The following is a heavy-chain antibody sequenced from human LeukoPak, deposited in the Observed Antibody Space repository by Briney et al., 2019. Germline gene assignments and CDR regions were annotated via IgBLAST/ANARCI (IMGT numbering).Heavy chain of an antibody. V-gene: IGHV4-39*01. CDR3: AGRRDGGESDSSSWYVDY. Sequence: PSETLSLTCTVSGGSISSSSYYWGWIRQPPGKGLEWIGSIYYSGSTYYNPSLKSRVTISVDTSKNQFSLKLSSVTAADTAVYYCAGRRDGGESDSSSWYVDYWGQGTLVTVSS. D-gene: IGHD6-13*01. CDR1: GGSISSSSYY. CDR2: IYYSGST. J-gene: IGHJ4*02.